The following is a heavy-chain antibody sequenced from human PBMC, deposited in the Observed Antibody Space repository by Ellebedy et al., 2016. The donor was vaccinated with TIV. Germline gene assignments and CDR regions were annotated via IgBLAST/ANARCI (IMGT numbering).Heavy chain of an antibody. CDR2: IIPIFGTA. J-gene: IGHJ3*02. Sequence: SVKVSXKASGRTFSSYAISWVRQAPGQGLEWMGGIIPIFGTANYAQKFQGRVTITADESTSTAYMELSSLRSEDTAVYYCARPLGQRTYYYDSSGYYGGRSAFDIWGQGTMVTVSS. V-gene: IGHV1-69*13. D-gene: IGHD3-22*01. CDR3: ARPLGQRTYYYDSSGYYGGRSAFDI. CDR1: GRTFSSYA.